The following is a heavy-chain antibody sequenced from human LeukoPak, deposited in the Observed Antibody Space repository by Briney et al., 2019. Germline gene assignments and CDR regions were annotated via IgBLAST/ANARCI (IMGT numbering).Heavy chain of an antibody. Sequence: SVKVSCKASGYTFTSYGISWVRLAPGQGLEWMGWISAYNGNTNYAQKLQGRVTMTTDTSTSTAYMELRSLRSDDTAVYYCARDQLLYYYYGMDVWGQGTTVTVSS. J-gene: IGHJ6*02. D-gene: IGHD2/OR15-2a*01. CDR1: GYTFTSYG. V-gene: IGHV1-18*01. CDR2: ISAYNGNT. CDR3: ARDQLLYYYYGMDV.